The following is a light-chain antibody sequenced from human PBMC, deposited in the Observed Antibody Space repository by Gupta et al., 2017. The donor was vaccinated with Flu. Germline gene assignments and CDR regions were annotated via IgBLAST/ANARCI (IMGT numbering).Light chain of an antibody. CDR2: EVR. V-gene: IGLV2-14*01. J-gene: IGLJ3*02. CDR3: SSYTSSTTLL. CDR1: SSDVGGYNY. Sequence: QSALTQPPSVSGSPGQSITISCTGTSSDVGGYNYVSWYQHHPGKAPKLIIYEVRNRPSGVSNRFSGFKSGNTASLTVSGLLAEDEADYYCSSYTSSTTLLFGGGTKLTVL.